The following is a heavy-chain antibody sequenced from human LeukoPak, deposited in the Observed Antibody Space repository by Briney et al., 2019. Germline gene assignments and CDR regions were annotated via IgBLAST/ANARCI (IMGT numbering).Heavy chain of an antibody. Sequence: SETLSLTCAVYGGSFSGYYWSWIRQPPGKGLEWIGEINHSGSTNYNPSLKSRVTISVDTSKNQFSLKLSSVTGADTAVYYCARWYDYVWGSYRSPFDYWGQGTLVTVSS. D-gene: IGHD3-16*02. J-gene: IGHJ4*02. V-gene: IGHV4-34*01. CDR1: GGSFSGYY. CDR3: ARWYDYVWGSYRSPFDY. CDR2: INHSGST.